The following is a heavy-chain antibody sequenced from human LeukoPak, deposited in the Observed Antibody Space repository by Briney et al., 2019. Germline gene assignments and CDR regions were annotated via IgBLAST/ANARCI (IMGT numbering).Heavy chain of an antibody. CDR2: INPNSGDT. Sequence: ASVEVSCKASEYSFTDYYIHWVRQAPGQGLEWMGWINPNSGDTSYAQNFHGRVTMTRDWSINTAYLEVSSVKSDDTVVFYCARGEQWLIRYWGQGTLVTVSS. J-gene: IGHJ4*02. CDR3: ARGEQWLIRY. V-gene: IGHV1-2*02. D-gene: IGHD6-19*01. CDR1: EYSFTDYY.